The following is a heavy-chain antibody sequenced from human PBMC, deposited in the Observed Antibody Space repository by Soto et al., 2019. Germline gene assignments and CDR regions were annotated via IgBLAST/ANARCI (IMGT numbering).Heavy chain of an antibody. CDR1: GYTFTSYG. CDR3: ASSDSSSWTPNWFDP. V-gene: IGHV1-18*01. D-gene: IGHD6-13*01. CDR2: ISAYNGNT. Sequence: ASVKASCKASGYTFTSYGISWVRQAPGQGLEWMGWISAYNGNTNYAQKLQGRVTMTTDTSTSTAYMELRSLRSDDTALYYCASSDSSSWTPNWFDPWGQGTLVTVSS. J-gene: IGHJ5*02.